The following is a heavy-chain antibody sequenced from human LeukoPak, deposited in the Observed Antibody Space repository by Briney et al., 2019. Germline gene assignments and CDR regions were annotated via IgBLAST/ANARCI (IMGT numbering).Heavy chain of an antibody. CDR3: ARDPTGYSSSWDQVDQ. CDR2: ISSSSSYI. CDR1: GFTFSSFS. J-gene: IGHJ4*02. D-gene: IGHD6-13*01. V-gene: IGHV3-21*01. Sequence: GGSLRLSCAASGFTFSSFSMSWVRQAPGKGLEWVSFISSSSSYIYYADSVKGRFTISRDNAKNSLYMQMNSLRAEDTAVYYCARDPTGYSSSWDQVDQWGQGTLVIVSS.